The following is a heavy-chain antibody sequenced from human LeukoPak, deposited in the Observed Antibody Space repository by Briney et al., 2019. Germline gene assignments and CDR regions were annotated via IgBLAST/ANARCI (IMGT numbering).Heavy chain of an antibody. V-gene: IGHV1-18*01. CDR2: ISGYSGNT. CDR3: ARDYRGSYYFY. D-gene: IGHD1-26*01. Sequence: ASVKVSCKASGYTFTTYGISWVRQAPGQGLEWVGWISGYSGNTDYAQKFQDRVTMTTDTSTSTAYMELRSLSSDDTAVSYCARDYRGSYYFYWGQGTLVTVSS. CDR1: GYTFTTYG. J-gene: IGHJ4*02.